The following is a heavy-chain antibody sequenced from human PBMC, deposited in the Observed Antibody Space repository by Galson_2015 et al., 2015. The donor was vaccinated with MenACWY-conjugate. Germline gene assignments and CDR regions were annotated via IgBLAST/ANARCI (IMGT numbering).Heavy chain of an antibody. Sequence: SLRLSCAASGFNFSRYWMSWVRQAPGKGLEWVAVIKHDGSEKYYVDSVKGRFTISRDNAKNSLYLQMNSLRAEDTAMYYCARGVYFEDWGQGTLVTGPS. V-gene: IGHV3-7*03. J-gene: IGHJ4*02. CDR3: ARGVYFED. CDR1: GFNFSRYW. CDR2: IKHDGSEK.